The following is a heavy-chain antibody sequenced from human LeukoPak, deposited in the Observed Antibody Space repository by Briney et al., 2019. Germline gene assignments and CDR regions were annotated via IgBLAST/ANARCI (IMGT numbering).Heavy chain of an antibody. J-gene: IGHJ4*02. Sequence: GGSLRLSCEASGFTLTTYAMHWVRQTPGKGLEWVALISFDGNTIYYADSVKGRFTISRDTSKNTLFLQMNSLRPEDTAVYYCAGHFGAWHYFDYWGQGTLVTVSS. V-gene: IGHV3-30*03. CDR2: ISFDGNTI. CDR3: AGHFGAWHYFDY. CDR1: GFTLTTYA. D-gene: IGHD3-3*01.